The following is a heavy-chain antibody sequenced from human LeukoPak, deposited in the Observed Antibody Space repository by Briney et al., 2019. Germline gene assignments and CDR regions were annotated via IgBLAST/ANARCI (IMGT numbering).Heavy chain of an antibody. D-gene: IGHD5-12*01. CDR2: IYYIGST. Sequence: PSETLSLTCTVSGGSISSYYWSWIRQPPGKGLEWIGYIYYIGSTYYNPSLRSRVTISVDRSKNQFSLKLSSVTAADTAVYYCARGVYSGYDFGFDYWGQGTLVTVSS. J-gene: IGHJ4*02. V-gene: IGHV4-59*12. CDR3: ARGVYSGYDFGFDY. CDR1: GGSISSYY.